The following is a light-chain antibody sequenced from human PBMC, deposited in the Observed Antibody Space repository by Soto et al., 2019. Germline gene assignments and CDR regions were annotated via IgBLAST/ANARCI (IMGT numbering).Light chain of an antibody. CDR1: SSDVGGYNY. V-gene: IGLV2-11*01. CDR2: DVS. Sequence: QSVLTQPRSVSGSPGQSVAISCTGSSSDVGGYNYVSWYQQHPGKAPKVMIYDVSKRPSGVPDRFSGSKSGDTASLTITGLQDEDEADYYCCSYAGGPYVFGTGTKLTVL. J-gene: IGLJ1*01. CDR3: CSYAGGPYV.